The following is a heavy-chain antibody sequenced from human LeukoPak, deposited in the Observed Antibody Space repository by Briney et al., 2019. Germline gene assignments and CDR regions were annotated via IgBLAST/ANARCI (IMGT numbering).Heavy chain of an antibody. D-gene: IGHD3-10*01. CDR3: ARGGETRTRNAFDI. Sequence: SETLSLNCTVSGGSISSYYWSWIRQPAGKGLEWIGRIYTSGSTNCNPSLKSRVTMSVDTSKNQFSLKLSSVTAADTAVYYCARGGETRTRNAFDIWGQGTMVTVSS. V-gene: IGHV4-4*07. CDR2: IYTSGST. CDR1: GGSISSYY. J-gene: IGHJ3*02.